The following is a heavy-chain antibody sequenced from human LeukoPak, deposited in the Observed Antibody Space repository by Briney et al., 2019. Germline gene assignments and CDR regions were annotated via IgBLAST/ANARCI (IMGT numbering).Heavy chain of an antibody. Sequence: SETLSLTCTVSGGSINSYYWSWIRQPPGRGLEWIGDIYYSGSTIYNPSLKSRVTISVDTSKNQFSLNLRSVTAADTAVYYCARGSGSYDCWGQGTLVTVSS. D-gene: IGHD3-10*01. CDR3: ARGSGSYDC. CDR1: GGSINSYY. V-gene: IGHV4-59*12. CDR2: IYYSGST. J-gene: IGHJ4*02.